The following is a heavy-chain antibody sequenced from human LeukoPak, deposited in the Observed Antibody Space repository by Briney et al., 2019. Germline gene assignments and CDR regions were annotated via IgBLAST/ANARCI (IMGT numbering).Heavy chain of an antibody. CDR1: GGSISSSSYY. CDR3: ARQVYSYGFDFDY. D-gene: IGHD5-18*01. CDR2: IYYSGST. J-gene: IGHJ4*02. V-gene: IGHV4-39*01. Sequence: SETLSLTCTVSGGSISSSSYYWGWIRQPPGKGLEWIGSIYYSGSTYYNPSLKSRVTISVDTSKNQFSLKLSSVTAADTAVYYCARQVYSYGFDFDYWGQGTLATVSS.